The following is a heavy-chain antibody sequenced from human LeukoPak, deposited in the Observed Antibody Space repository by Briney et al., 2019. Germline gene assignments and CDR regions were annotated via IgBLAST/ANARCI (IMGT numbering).Heavy chain of an antibody. D-gene: IGHD5-24*01. CDR1: GGTFSSYA. V-gene: IGHV1-69*13. Sequence: GASVKVSCKASGGTFSSYAISWVRQAPGQGLEWMGGIIPIFGTANYAQKFQGRATITADESTSTAYMELSSLRSEDTAVYYCARGLRWLQLEGRSNWFDPWGQGTLVTVSS. CDR3: ARGLRWLQLEGRSNWFDP. J-gene: IGHJ5*02. CDR2: IIPIFGTA.